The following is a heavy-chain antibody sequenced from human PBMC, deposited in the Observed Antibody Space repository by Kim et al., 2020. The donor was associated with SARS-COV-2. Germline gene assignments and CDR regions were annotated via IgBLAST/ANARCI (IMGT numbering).Heavy chain of an antibody. D-gene: IGHD2-15*01. V-gene: IGHV1-18*01. J-gene: IGHJ4*02. CDR1: GYTFTSYG. Sequence: ASVKVSCKASGYTFTSYGISWVRQAPGQGLEWMGWISAYNGNTNYAQKLQGRVTMTTDTSTSTAYMELRSLRSDDTAVYYCARGLGYCSGGSCYPSGDYWGQGTLVTVSS. CDR3: ARGLGYCSGGSCYPSGDY. CDR2: ISAYNGNT.